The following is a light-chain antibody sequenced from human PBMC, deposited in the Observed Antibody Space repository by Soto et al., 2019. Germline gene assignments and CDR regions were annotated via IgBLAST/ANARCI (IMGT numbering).Light chain of an antibody. Sequence: QPVLTQSPSASASLGASVKLTCTLSSGHSSYAIAWHQQQPEKGPRYLMNLNSDGSHSKGDGIPDRFSGSSSGAERYLTISSLQSEDEADYYWQTWGTGFRVFGGGTKLTVL. CDR3: QTWGTGFRV. V-gene: IGLV4-69*01. CDR2: LNSDGSH. J-gene: IGLJ3*02. CDR1: SGHSSYA.